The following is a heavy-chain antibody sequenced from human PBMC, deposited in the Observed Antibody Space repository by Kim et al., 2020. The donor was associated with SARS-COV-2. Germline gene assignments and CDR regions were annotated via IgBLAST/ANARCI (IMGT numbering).Heavy chain of an antibody. CDR1: GDSVSSNSAA. V-gene: IGHV6-1*01. D-gene: IGHD6-19*01. Sequence: SQTLSLTCAISGDSVSSNSAAWNWIRQSPSRGLEWLGRTYYRSKWYNDYAVSVKSRITINPDTSKNQFSLQLNSVTPEDTAVYYCARAPYSSGWLRGIFDYWGQGTLVTVSS. J-gene: IGHJ4*02. CDR2: TYYRSKWYN. CDR3: ARAPYSSGWLRGIFDY.